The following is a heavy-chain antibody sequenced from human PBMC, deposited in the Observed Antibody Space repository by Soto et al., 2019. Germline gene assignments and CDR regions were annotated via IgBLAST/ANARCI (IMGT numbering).Heavy chain of an antibody. J-gene: IGHJ5*02. D-gene: IGHD3-22*01. CDR2: ISYDGSNK. Sequence: GWSLRLSCASSVFTFSSYAMHWVRQARGKGLEWVAVISYDGSNKYYAASVKGRFTISRDNSKNTLYLQMNSLRAEDTAVYYCASLVVVIPNNWFDPWGQGTLVTVSS. CDR1: VFTFSSYA. V-gene: IGHV3-30-3*01. CDR3: ASLVVVIPNNWFDP.